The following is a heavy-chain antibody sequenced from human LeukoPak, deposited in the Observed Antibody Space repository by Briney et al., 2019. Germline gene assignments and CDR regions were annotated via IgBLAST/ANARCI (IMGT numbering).Heavy chain of an antibody. D-gene: IGHD2-21*01. J-gene: IGHJ4*02. CDR1: GYSFSNHW. Sequence: GESLKISCKGSGYSFSNHWIGWVRQMPGKGLEWMGIIYPGDSDTRYSPSFQGQVTISADKSISTASLQWSSLKASDTAMYYCARRAYCGGDCYSVDYWGQGTPVTVSS. CDR2: IYPGDSDT. CDR3: ARRAYCGGDCYSVDY. V-gene: IGHV5-51*01.